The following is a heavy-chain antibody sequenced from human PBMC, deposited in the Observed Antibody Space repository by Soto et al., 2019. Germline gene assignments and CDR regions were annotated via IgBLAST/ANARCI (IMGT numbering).Heavy chain of an antibody. V-gene: IGHV1-58*01. CDR2: IVVGSGKT. CDR1: GFTFSSSA. CDR3: AGRYCSGGSCYNYYGMDV. D-gene: IGHD2-15*01. Sequence: QMPLVQSGPEVKKPGTSVKVSCKASGFTFSSSAVQWVRQARGQRLEWIGWIVVGSGKTNYAQKFQERVTITRDMSTSTAYMELSSLRSEDTAVYYCAGRYCSGGSCYNYYGMDVWGQGTTVTVSS. J-gene: IGHJ6*02.